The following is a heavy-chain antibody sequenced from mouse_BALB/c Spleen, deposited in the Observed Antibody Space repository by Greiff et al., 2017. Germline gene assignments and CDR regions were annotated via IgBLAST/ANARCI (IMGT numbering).Heavy chain of an antibody. Sequence: QVQLKQSGPGLVQPSQSLSITCTVSGFSLTSYGVHWVRQSPGKGLEWLGVIWSGGSTDYNAAFISRLSISKDNSKSQVFFKMNSLQANDTAIYYCASRYYGSSSGYFDVWGAGTTVTVSS. D-gene: IGHD1-1*01. J-gene: IGHJ1*01. CDR3: ASRYYGSSSGYFDV. CDR1: GFSLTSYG. CDR2: IWSGGST. V-gene: IGHV2-2*02.